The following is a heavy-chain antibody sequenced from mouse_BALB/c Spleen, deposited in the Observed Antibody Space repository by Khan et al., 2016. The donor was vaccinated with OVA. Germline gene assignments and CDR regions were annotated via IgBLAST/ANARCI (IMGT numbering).Heavy chain of an antibody. CDR2: ISPGSGDT. V-gene: IGHV1-77*01. J-gene: IGHJ3*01. D-gene: IGHD1-2*01. CDR3: ARRNYFGYTFAY. CDR1: GYTFPDYY. Sequence: VQLQESGAELARPGASVKLSCKASGYTFPDYYINWVKQRTGQGLEWIGEISPGSGDTYYNEKFKGKATLTADKSSTTAYMQLSSLTSEASAGYFCARRNYFGYTFAYWGQGTLVTVSA.